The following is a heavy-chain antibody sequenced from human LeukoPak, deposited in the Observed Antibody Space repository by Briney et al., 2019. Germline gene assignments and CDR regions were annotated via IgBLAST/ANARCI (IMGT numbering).Heavy chain of an antibody. V-gene: IGHV4-59*08. D-gene: IGHD7-27*01. CDR1: GGSISSYY. J-gene: IGHJ4*02. Sequence: SETLSLTCTVSGGSISSYYWSWIRQPPGKGLEWIGYVYYSGSTNYNLSLKSRVTISVDTSKNQFSLKLSSVTAADTAVYYCARHTGGWGSFDYWGQGTLVTVSS. CDR2: VYYSGST. CDR3: ARHTGGWGSFDY.